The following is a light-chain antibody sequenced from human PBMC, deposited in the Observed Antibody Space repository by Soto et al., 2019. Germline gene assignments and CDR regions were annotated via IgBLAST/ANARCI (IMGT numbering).Light chain of an antibody. V-gene: IGKV1-6*01. CDR1: QGIRND. CDR3: QQYSTYSRT. J-gene: IGKJ1*01. Sequence: AIQMTQSPSSLSASVGDRVTITCRASQGIRNDLGWYQQKPGKAPKFLIYGASSLQSGVPSRFSGSGSGTEFTLTISRLQPDDFATYYCQQYSTYSRTFGQGTKVDIK. CDR2: GAS.